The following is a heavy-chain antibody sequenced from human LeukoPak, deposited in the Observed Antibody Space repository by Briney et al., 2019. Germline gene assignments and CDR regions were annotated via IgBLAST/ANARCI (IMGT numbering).Heavy chain of an antibody. Sequence: GGSLRLSCAASGFTFSSYSMNWVRQAPGKGLEWVSYISSSSTIYYADSVKGRFTISRDNAKNSLYLQMNSLRAEDTAVYYCARMVDYMDVWGKGTTVTVSS. D-gene: IGHD2-15*01. J-gene: IGHJ6*03. CDR2: ISSSSTI. CDR3: ARMVDYMDV. V-gene: IGHV3-48*01. CDR1: GFTFSSYS.